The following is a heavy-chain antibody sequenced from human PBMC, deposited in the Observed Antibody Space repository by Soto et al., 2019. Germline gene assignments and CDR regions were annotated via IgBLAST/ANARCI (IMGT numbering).Heavy chain of an antibody. D-gene: IGHD5-12*01. CDR1: GGLISKYS. CDR2: VLPISGST. J-gene: IGHJ4*01. CDR3: ATIRVRGGPLRFED. Sequence: QVQLVQSGAEVRKPGSSVKVSCKTSGGLISKYSFNWVRQAPGQGLEWMGGVLPISGSTDYAQKFQGRLTITDARSTSTVYMELSRLRSDDTANYYCATIRVRGGPLRFEDGGQGMLISVSS. V-gene: IGHV1-69*06.